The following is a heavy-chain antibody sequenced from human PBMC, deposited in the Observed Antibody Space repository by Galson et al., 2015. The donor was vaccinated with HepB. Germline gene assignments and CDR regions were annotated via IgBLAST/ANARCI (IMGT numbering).Heavy chain of an antibody. V-gene: IGHV3-64*01. D-gene: IGHD2-21*01. J-gene: IGHJ4*02. CDR1: GFTFGSYA. CDR3: ARVTNWGLFDY. Sequence: LRLSCAASGFTFGSYAIHWVRQAPGKRLEYVSGISSDGVTTHYGNSVKGRFTISRDNGKNTVYLQMGSLRIEDMAVYYCARVTNWGLFDYWGQGVLVTVSS. CDR2: ISSDGVTT.